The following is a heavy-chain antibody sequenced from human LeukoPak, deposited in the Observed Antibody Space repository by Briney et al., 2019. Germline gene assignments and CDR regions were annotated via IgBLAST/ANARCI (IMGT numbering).Heavy chain of an antibody. D-gene: IGHD6-13*01. J-gene: IGHJ4*02. V-gene: IGHV3-66*01. CDR2: IYSSGST. CDR1: GFTVSSNY. Sequence: GGSPRLSCAPSGFTVSSNYMSWVRQAPGKGLEWVSVIYSSGSTFYADSVKARFTTSRDNSKNTLYLQMNSLRAEDMAVYYCARVTDSSRWTFDYWGQGTLVTVSS. CDR3: ARVTDSSRWTFDY.